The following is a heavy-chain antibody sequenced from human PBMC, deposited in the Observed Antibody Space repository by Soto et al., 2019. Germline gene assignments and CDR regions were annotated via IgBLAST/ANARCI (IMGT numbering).Heavy chain of an antibody. CDR2: IDPSDSQT. CDR3: ARQIYDSDTGPNFQYYFDS. J-gene: IGHJ4*02. Sequence: PGESLKISCKGSGYIFAGCWITWGLQGPGKGLEWMGRIDPSDSQTYYSPSFRGHVTISVTKSITTVFLQWSSLRASDTAMYYCARQIYDSDTGPNFQYYFDSWGQGTPVTVSS. D-gene: IGHD3-22*01. V-gene: IGHV5-10-1*01. CDR1: GYIFAGCW.